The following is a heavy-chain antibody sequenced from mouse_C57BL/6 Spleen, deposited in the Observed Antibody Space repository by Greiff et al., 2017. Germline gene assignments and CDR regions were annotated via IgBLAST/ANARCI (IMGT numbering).Heavy chain of an antibody. CDR2: IYPRSGNT. V-gene: IGHV1-81*01. D-gene: IGHD1-1*02. CDR1: GYTFTSYG. J-gene: IGHJ4*01. CDR3: ARYGGSNYAMDY. Sequence: VQLQQSGAELARPGASVQLSCKASGYTFTSYGISWVKQRTGQGLEWIGEIYPRSGNTYYNEKFKGQATLTADKSSSTAYMELRSLTSEDSAVYFCARYGGSNYAMDYWGQGTSVTVSS.